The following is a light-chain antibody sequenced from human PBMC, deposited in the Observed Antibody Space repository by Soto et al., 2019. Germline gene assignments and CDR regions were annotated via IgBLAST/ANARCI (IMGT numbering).Light chain of an antibody. CDR1: LRGSSN. Sequence: EIVMTQAPATLSVSPGERATLSCRASLRGSSNLAWYQQKPCQAPRLLIYVESTRSTGIPATLSGSGSGTEVTITFSSLQSEEFAVYYCHQYNNWPQFTFGGGTKVEIK. CDR2: VES. V-gene: IGKV3-15*01. CDR3: HQYNNWPQFT. J-gene: IGKJ4*02.